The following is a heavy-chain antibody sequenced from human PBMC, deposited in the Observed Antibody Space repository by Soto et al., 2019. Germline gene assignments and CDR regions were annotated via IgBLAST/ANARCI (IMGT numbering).Heavy chain of an antibody. V-gene: IGHV3-15*01. CDR2: IKSKTDGGTT. CDR1: GFTFSNAW. Sequence: GGSLRLSCAASGFTFSNAWMSWVRQAPGKGPEWVGRIKSKTDGGTTDYAAPVKGRFTISRDDSKNTLYLQMNSLKTEDTAVYYCTSGTVVTPVDDYWGQGTLVTVSS. CDR3: TSGTVVTPVDDY. J-gene: IGHJ4*02. D-gene: IGHD2-21*02.